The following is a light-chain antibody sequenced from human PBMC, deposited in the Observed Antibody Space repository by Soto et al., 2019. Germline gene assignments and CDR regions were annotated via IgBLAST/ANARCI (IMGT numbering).Light chain of an antibody. CDR2: KAS. CDR1: QSINNW. J-gene: IGKJ1*01. CDR3: QQYSSYPRT. V-gene: IGKV1-5*03. Sequence: DIQMTQSPSTLSASVGDRVTITCRASQSINNWLAWYQQKPGKAPKLLIYKASGLETGVPSRFSGSGSGTEFTLTISSMQPDDFATYYCQQYSSYPRTFGQGTNVEI.